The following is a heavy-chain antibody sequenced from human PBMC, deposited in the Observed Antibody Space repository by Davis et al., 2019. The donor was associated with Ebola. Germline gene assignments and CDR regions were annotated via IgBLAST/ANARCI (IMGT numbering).Heavy chain of an antibody. J-gene: IGHJ4*02. V-gene: IGHV4-59*12. CDR2: VYYSGST. Sequence: SETLSLTCTVSGGSISPYYWNWIRQPPGKGLEWIGYVYYSGSTNYNPSLKSRVTIFLDKPKNQFTLNLKPVTAADTAVYYCARGGRGYSYGYLGYWGQGTLVTVSS. CDR1: GGSISPYY. D-gene: IGHD5-18*01. CDR3: ARGGRGYSYGYLGY.